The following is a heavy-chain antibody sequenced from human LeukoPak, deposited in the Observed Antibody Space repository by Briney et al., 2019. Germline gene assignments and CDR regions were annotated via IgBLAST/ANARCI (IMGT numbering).Heavy chain of an antibody. CDR1: GFTFSSYA. V-gene: IGHV3-23*01. CDR2: ISGSGGST. CDR3: AKDLGNDSSGYTYYFDY. D-gene: IGHD3-22*01. Sequence: GGSLRLSCAASGFTFSSYATSWVRQAPGKGLEWVSGISGSGGSTYHADSVKGRFTISRDNAKNTLYLQMNSLRAEDTAVYYCAKDLGNDSSGYTYYFDYWGQGTLVTVAS. J-gene: IGHJ4*02.